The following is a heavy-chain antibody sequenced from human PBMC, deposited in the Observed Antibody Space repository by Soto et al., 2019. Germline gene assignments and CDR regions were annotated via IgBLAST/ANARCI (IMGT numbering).Heavy chain of an antibody. CDR3: AKDSAIYCSSTSCYGTEGEFDP. V-gene: IGHV3-23*01. CDR1: GFTFSSYA. Sequence: EVQLLESGGGLVQPGGSLRLSCAASGFTFSSYAMSWVRQAPGKGLEWVSAISGSGGSTYYADSVKGRFTISRDNSKNTLYLQMNSLRAEDTAVYYCAKDSAIYCSSTSCYGTEGEFDPWGQGTLVTVSS. D-gene: IGHD2-2*01. J-gene: IGHJ5*02. CDR2: ISGSGGST.